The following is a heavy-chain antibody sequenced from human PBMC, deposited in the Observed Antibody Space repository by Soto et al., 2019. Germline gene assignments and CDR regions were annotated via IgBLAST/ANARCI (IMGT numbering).Heavy chain of an antibody. V-gene: IGHV3-30*18. CDR1: GFTFSSYG. CDR2: ILYDGGDK. CDR3: AKAGGGFGDFVHH. J-gene: IGHJ4*02. Sequence: GGSLRLSCAASGFTFSSYGMHWVRQAPGKGLEWVTGILYDGGDKYYADSVKGRFTISRENSKNTLYLQMNSLRTEDSAVYYCAKAGGGFGDFVHHWGQGTPVTVSS. D-gene: IGHD3-10*01.